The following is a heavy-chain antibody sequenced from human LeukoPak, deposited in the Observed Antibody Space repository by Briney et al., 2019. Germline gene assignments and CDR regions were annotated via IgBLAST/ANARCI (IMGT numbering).Heavy chain of an antibody. D-gene: IGHD3-10*01. CDR3: ASQGRGAFDI. CDR2: ISGSGDNT. J-gene: IGHJ3*02. CDR1: GFTFSSYA. Sequence: GRSLRLSCAASGFTFSSYAMSWVRQAPGKGLEWVSGISGSGDNTYYADSVKGRFNISRDSSKNTLYLQMSSLRVEDTAVYYCASQGRGAFDIWGQGTMVTVSS. V-gene: IGHV3-23*01.